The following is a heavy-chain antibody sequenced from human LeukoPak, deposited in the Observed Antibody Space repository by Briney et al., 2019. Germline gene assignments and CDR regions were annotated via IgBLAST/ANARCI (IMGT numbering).Heavy chain of an antibody. CDR1: GFTFSSYE. J-gene: IGHJ4*02. CDR2: ISSSGSTI. Sequence: GGSLRLSCAASGFTFSSYEMNWVRQAPAKGLEWVSYISSSGSTIYYADSVKGRFTISRDNAKNSLYLQMNSLRAEDTAVYYCARAGPYDYVWGSYRYSPPIGDYWGQGTLVTVSS. CDR3: ARAGPYDYVWGSYRYSPPIGDY. D-gene: IGHD3-16*02. V-gene: IGHV3-48*03.